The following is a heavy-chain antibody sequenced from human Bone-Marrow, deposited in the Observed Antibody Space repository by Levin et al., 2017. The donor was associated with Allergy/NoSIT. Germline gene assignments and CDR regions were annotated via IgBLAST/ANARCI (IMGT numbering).Heavy chain of an antibody. D-gene: IGHD3-10*01. CDR2: VFHSGST. J-gene: IGHJ5*02. CDR1: GVSINSYNW. Sequence: SETLSLTCAVSGVSINSYNWWSWVRQPPGKGLEWIGQVFHSGSTNYNPSLKSRATISIDKSKNQFSLMVSSVTAADTGVYYCARVTMVRGVMWEYFVDLWRQGTLVTVSS. V-gene: IGHV4-4*02. CDR3: ARVTMVRGVMWEYFVDL.